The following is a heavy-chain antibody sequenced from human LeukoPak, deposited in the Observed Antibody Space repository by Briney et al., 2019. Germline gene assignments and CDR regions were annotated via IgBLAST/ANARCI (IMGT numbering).Heavy chain of an antibody. CDR1: GYTFTNYG. V-gene: IGHV1-18*01. J-gene: IGHJ4*02. Sequence: VQVSFKASGYTFTNYGINWVRQAPGQGLEWMGWISAYNANTNYAQSLQGRVTMTTDTSTSTAYMELRSLRSDDAAVYYCARGSYYYDPYYFDYWGQGTQVTASS. D-gene: IGHD3-22*01. CDR3: ARGSYYYDPYYFDY. CDR2: ISAYNANT.